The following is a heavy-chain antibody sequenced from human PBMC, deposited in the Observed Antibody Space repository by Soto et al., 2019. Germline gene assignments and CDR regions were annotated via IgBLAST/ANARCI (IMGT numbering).Heavy chain of an antibody. V-gene: IGHV1-24*01. Sequence: QVQLVQSGAEVKKPGASVKVSCKVSGYTLTELSMHWVRQAPGKGLEWMGGFDPEDGETIYAQKFHGRVTMTEDTSTDTAYMELSSLRSEDTAVYYCATDGAAADGGGYYYGMDVWGQGTTVTVSS. CDR2: FDPEDGET. J-gene: IGHJ6*02. CDR3: ATDGAAADGGGYYYGMDV. CDR1: GYTLTELS. D-gene: IGHD6-13*01.